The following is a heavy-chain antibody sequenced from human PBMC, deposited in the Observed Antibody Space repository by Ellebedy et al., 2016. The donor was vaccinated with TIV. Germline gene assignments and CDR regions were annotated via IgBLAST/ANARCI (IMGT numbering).Heavy chain of an antibody. J-gene: IGHJ6*02. CDR2: ISGSGGST. D-gene: IGHD2-2*01. CDR3: AKVVEPATMYYYGMDV. CDR1: GFTFNTYA. Sequence: PGGSLRLSCAASGFTFNTYAMSWVRQAPGKGLEWVSAISGSGGSTYHADSVEGRFTISRDNSRNTLYLQMNSLSTEDTAVYYCAKVVEPATMYYYGMDVWGQGTTVTVSS. V-gene: IGHV3-23*01.